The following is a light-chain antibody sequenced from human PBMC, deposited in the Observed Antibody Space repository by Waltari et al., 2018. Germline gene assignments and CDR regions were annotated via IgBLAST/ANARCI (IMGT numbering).Light chain of an antibody. J-gene: IGLJ2*01. CDR2: DVS. CDR1: SSDVGGYNY. Sequence: QSALTQPRPVSGSPGQSVTISCTGTSSDVGGYNYDSWYQQHPGKAPKLIIYDVSKRPSGVPDRFSGSKSGNTASLTISGLQAEDEADYYCCSYAGSYTSRVFGGGTKLTVL. CDR3: CSYAGSYTSRV. V-gene: IGLV2-11*01.